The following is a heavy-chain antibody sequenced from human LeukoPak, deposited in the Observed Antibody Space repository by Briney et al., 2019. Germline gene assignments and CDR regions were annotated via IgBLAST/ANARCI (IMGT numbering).Heavy chain of an antibody. V-gene: IGHV4-59*08. D-gene: IGHD6-13*01. CDR2: IYYSGST. CDR1: GGSFSGYY. J-gene: IGHJ4*02. CDR3: ARHYPGYSSSWYFFDY. Sequence: SETLSLTCAVYGGSFSGYYWSWIRQPPGKGLEWIGYIYYSGSTNYNPSLKSRVTISVDTSKNQFSLKLSSVTAADTAVYYCARHYPGYSSSWYFFDYWGQGTLVTVSS.